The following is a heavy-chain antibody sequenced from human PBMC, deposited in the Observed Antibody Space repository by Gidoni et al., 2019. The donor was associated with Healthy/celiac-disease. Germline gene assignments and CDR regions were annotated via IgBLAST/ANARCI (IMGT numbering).Heavy chain of an antibody. V-gene: IGHV4-59*01. Sequence: QVQLQESGPGLVKPSETLSLTCTVSGGSISSYYWSWIRQPPGKGLEWIGYIYYSGSTNYNPSLKSRVTISVDTSKNQFSLKLSSVTAADTAVYYCARLRYDSSGYAPYWYFDLWGRGTLVTVSS. J-gene: IGHJ2*01. D-gene: IGHD3-22*01. CDR1: GGSISSYY. CDR3: ARLRYDSSGYAPYWYFDL. CDR2: IYYSGST.